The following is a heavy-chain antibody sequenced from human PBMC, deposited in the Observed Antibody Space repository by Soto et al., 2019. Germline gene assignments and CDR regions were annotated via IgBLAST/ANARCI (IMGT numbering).Heavy chain of an antibody. D-gene: IGHD3-3*01. CDR3: AKLKGGLGRFYGLDA. J-gene: IGHJ6*02. CDR2: MTGGGTT. V-gene: IGHV3-23*01. Sequence: XGSLCLSCRDSGFTFRNYAITWVRKCPGKGLQWVSLMTGGGTTDYADSAKGRFIISRDNSKNTLSLQMHSLRADDTALYYCAKLKGGLGRFYGLDAWGQGTMATVSS. CDR1: GFTFRNYA.